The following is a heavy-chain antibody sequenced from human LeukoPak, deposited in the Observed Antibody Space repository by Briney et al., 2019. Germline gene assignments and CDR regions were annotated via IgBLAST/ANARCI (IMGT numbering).Heavy chain of an antibody. CDR1: GFTFSSYA. CDR2: ISYDGSNK. J-gene: IGHJ4*02. Sequence: GGSLRLSCAASGFTFSSYAMHWVRQAPGKGLEWVAVISYDGSNKYYADSVKGRFTISRDNSKNTLYLQMNSLRAEDTAVYYCAKERTIKYCSGSSCFVDYWGQGALVTVSS. V-gene: IGHV3-30-3*01. CDR3: AKERTIKYCSGSSCFVDY. D-gene: IGHD2-15*01.